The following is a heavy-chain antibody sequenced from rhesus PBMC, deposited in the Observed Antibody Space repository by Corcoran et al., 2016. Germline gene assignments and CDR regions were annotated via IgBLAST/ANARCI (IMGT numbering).Heavy chain of an antibody. CDR2: INSGGCSS. CDR3: AKAEDDYGYYYTADYFDY. CDR1: GFTFSSYG. D-gene: IGHD3-9*01. J-gene: IGHJ4*01. Sequence: EVQLVETGGGLVQPGGSLKLSCAASGFTFSSYGMSWVRHAPGKGLEWVSAINSGGCSSYYADSVKGRFTISRDNSKNTLSLQMNSLRAEDTAVYYCAKAEDDYGYYYTADYFDYWGQGVLVTVSS. V-gene: IGHV3S5*01.